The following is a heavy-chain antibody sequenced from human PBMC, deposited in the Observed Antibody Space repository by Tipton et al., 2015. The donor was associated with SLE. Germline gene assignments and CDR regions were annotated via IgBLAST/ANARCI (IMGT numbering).Heavy chain of an antibody. CDR1: GGSISSYY. J-gene: IGHJ3*02. CDR2: IYTSGST. V-gene: IGHV4-4*07. CDR3: ARDGGGGGNPSGAFDI. Sequence: TLSLTCTVSGGSISSYYWSWIRQPAGKGLEWIGRIYTSGSTNYNPSLKSRVTMSVDTSKNQFSLKLSSVTAADTAVYYCARDGGGGGNPSGAFDIWGQGTMVTVSS. D-gene: IGHD4-23*01.